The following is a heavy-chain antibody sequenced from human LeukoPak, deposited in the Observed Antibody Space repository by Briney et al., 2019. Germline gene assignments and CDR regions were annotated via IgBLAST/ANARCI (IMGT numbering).Heavy chain of an antibody. D-gene: IGHD4-17*01. CDR1: GFTFSNYA. Sequence: GGSVRLSCAASGFTFSNYAMTWVRQAPGKGLEWLSIISGGGSSTFSVDSVKGRFTISRDNSKNTLYLHMNSLRVDDTAVYFCAKGHGDYGTGFDCWGQGTLVTVSS. CDR2: ISGGGSST. CDR3: AKGHGDYGTGFDC. V-gene: IGHV3-23*01. J-gene: IGHJ4*02.